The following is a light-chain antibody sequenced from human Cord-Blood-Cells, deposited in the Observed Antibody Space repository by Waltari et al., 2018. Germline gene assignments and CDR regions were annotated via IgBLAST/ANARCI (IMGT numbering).Light chain of an antibody. Sequence: QSVLTQPPSVSGAPGQRVTIPCPGRSSNIGAGYDVHWTQQLPGTAPTLPIYGNSNRPSGVPDRFSGSKSGTSASLAITGLQAEDEADYYCQSYDSSLSGRYVFGTGTKVTVL. J-gene: IGLJ1*01. CDR1: SSNIGAGYD. CDR3: QSYDSSLSGRYV. CDR2: GNS. V-gene: IGLV1-40*01.